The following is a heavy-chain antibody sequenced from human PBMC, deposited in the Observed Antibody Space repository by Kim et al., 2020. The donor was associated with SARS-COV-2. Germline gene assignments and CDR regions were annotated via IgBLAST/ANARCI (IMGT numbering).Heavy chain of an antibody. J-gene: IGHJ4*02. Sequence: SETLSLTCSVSGGSVISSTHYWAWVRQPPGEGLEWIGSITHNGKTWYDPSLKSRVSISIDTSNNQFFLRLTSVTAADTAMYFCAKADEEFDNWGQGTLVTVSS. CDR3: AKADEEFDN. V-gene: IGHV4-39*07. CDR1: GGSVISSTHY. CDR2: ITHNGKT.